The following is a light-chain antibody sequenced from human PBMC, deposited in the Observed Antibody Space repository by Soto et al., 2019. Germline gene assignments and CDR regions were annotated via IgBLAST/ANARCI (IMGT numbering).Light chain of an antibody. CDR3: QQSYSTPSIT. J-gene: IGKJ4*01. CDR2: AAS. CDR1: QSISSY. Sequence: DIQMTQSPSSLSASVGDRVTITCRASQSISSYLNWYQQKPGKAPKLLIYAASSSQSGVPSRFSGSGSGTDFTLTISSLQPEDFATYYCQQSYSTPSITFGGGTKVDIK. V-gene: IGKV1-39*01.